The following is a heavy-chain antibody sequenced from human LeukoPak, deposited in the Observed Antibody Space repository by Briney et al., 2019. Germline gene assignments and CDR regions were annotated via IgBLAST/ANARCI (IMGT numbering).Heavy chain of an antibody. D-gene: IGHD2-15*01. J-gene: IGHJ4*02. CDR2: VKQDSSER. CDR1: VFTLGSYW. V-gene: IGHV3-7*01. Sequence: GGSLRLSCRASVFTLGSYWISWVRPAPGKGPEWGANVKQDSSERYYVDSVKGRFTISRDNADNSLYLQMIGLRVEDTAMYYCVRECSDSAWYETFDFWGQGSLVTVSS. CDR3: VRECSDSAWYETFDF.